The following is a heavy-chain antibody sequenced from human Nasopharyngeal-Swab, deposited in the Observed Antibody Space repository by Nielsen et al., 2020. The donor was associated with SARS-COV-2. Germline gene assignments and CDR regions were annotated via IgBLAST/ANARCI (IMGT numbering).Heavy chain of an antibody. CDR3: TSGVTMVRH. CDR2: IRSKANSYAT. CDR1: GFTFSGSA. D-gene: IGHD3-10*01. Sequence: GGSLRLSCAASGFTFSGSAMHWVRQASGKGLEWVGRIRSKANSYATAYAASVKGRFTISRDDSKNTAYLQMNSLKTEDTAVYYCTSGVTMVRHWGQGTLVTVSS. J-gene: IGHJ4*02. V-gene: IGHV3-73*01.